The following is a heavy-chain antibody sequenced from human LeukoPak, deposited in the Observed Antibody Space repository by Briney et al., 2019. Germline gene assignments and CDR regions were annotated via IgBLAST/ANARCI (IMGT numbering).Heavy chain of an antibody. CDR3: ARGIYDVLTGYYLLGWFDP. V-gene: IGHV1-69*04. D-gene: IGHD3-9*01. J-gene: IGHJ5*02. CDR1: GGTFSSYA. Sequence: SVKVSCKASGGTFSSYAISWVRQAPGQGLEWMGRIIPILGIANYARKFQGRVTNTPDKSTSTAYMELSSLRSEDTAMYYCARGIYDVLTGYYLLGWFDPWGQGTLVTVSS. CDR2: IIPILGIA.